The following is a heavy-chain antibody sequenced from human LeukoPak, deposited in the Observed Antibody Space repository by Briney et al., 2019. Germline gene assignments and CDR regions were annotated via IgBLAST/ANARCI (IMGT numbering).Heavy chain of an antibody. V-gene: IGHV3-21*05. J-gene: IGHJ3*02. CDR1: GFTVSSYS. CDR3: ARTLWPYDAFDI. D-gene: IGHD3-16*01. Sequence: GGSLRLSCAASGFTVSSYSMNWVRQAPGKGLKWVSYISSSSDYINYADSVKGRFTISRDNAKNSLYLQMNSLRAGDTAVYYCARTLWPYDAFDIWGQGTMVTVSS. CDR2: ISSSSDYI.